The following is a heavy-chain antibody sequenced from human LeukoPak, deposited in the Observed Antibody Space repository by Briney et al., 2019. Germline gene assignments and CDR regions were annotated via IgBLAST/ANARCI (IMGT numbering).Heavy chain of an antibody. V-gene: IGHV4-61*02. Sequence: PSQTLSLTCTVSGGSISSGSYYWSWIRQPAGKGLEWIGRIYTSGSTNYNPSLKSRVTISVDTSKNQFSLKLSSVTAADTAVYYCARGTDYYDSSRGWFDPWGQGTLVTVSS. CDR3: ARGTDYYDSSRGWFDP. D-gene: IGHD3-22*01. CDR2: IYTSGST. J-gene: IGHJ5*02. CDR1: GGSISSGSYY.